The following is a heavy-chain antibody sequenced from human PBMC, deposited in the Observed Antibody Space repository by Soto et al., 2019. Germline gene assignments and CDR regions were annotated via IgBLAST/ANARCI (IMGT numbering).Heavy chain of an antibody. J-gene: IGHJ5*02. D-gene: IGHD6-13*01. CDR3: ARVHPTIAAAATSWFDP. Sequence: ASVKVSCKASGYTFTSYGISWVRQAPGQGLEWMGWISAYNGNTNYAQKLQGRVTMTTDTSTSTAYMGLRSLRSDDTAVYYCARVHPTIAAAATSWFDPWGQGTLVTVSS. V-gene: IGHV1-18*01. CDR2: ISAYNGNT. CDR1: GYTFTSYG.